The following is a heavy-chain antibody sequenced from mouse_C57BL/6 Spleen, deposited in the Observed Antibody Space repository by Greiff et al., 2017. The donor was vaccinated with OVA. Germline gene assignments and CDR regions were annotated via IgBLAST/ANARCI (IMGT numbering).Heavy chain of an antibody. CDR2: IYPGDGDT. CDR1: GYAFSSSW. Sequence: VQLQQSGPELVKPGASVKISCKASGYAFSSSWMNWVKQRPGKGLEWIGRIYPGDGDTNYNGKFKGKATLTADKSSSTAYMQLSSLTSEDSAVYFCARGDDGYYEGYAMDYWGQGTSVTVSS. D-gene: IGHD2-3*01. CDR3: ARGDDGYYEGYAMDY. V-gene: IGHV1-82*01. J-gene: IGHJ4*01.